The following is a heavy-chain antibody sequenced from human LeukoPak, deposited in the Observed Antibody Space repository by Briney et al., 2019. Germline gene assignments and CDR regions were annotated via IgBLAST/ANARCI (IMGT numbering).Heavy chain of an antibody. J-gene: IGHJ4*02. CDR1: GFTVSSNY. CDR3: ARTEYSGSYIDY. V-gene: IGHV3-30-3*01. Sequence: GGSLRLSCAASGFTVSSNYMSWVRQAPGKGLEWVAVISYDGSNKYYADSVKGRFTISRDNSKNTLYLQMNSLRAEDTAVYYCARTEYSGSYIDYWGQGTLVTVSS. CDR2: ISYDGSNK. D-gene: IGHD1-26*01.